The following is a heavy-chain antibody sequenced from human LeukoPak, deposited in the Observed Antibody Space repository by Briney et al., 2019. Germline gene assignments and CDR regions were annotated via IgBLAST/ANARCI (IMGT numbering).Heavy chain of an antibody. CDR1: GGTFSSYA. CDR2: IIPIFGTA. CDR3: AIVGPGRGFDYYYYYMDV. V-gene: IGHV1-69*05. D-gene: IGHD3-10*01. Sequence: SVTASCTASGGTFSSYAISWVRQAPGQGLEWMGGIIPIFGTANYAQKFQGRVTITTDESTSTAYMELSSLRSEDTAVYYCAIVGPGRGFDYYYYYMDVWGKGTTVTVSS. J-gene: IGHJ6*03.